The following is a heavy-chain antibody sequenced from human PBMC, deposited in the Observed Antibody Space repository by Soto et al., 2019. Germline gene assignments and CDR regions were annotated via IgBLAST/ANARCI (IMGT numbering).Heavy chain of an antibody. CDR2: IWIYGSNK. CDR1: GFTFSSYG. D-gene: IGHD6-19*01. V-gene: IGHV3-33*01. CDR3: ARVVSRGAVDGTGGMDF. J-gene: IGHJ6*02. Sequence: QVQLVESGGGVVQPGRSLRLSCAASGFTFSSYGMHWVRQAPGKGLEWVAVIWIYGSNKYYADSVKGRVTISRDNSKNPLYLPMNSLRAEDTAVYYCARVVSRGAVDGTGGMDFWGQGTTVTVSS.